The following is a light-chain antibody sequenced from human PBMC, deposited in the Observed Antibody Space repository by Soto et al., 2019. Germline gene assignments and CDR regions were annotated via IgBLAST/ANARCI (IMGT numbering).Light chain of an antibody. J-gene: IGKJ4*01. V-gene: IGKV1-39*01. CDR2: AAS. Sequence: DIQMTQSPSSLAASVGDRVTITCRASQSISSYLNWYQQKPGKAPKLLIYAASSLQSGVPSRFSGSGSGTDFTLTISSLQPEDFATYYCQQSYGTPLIFGGGTKVEIK. CDR3: QQSYGTPLI. CDR1: QSISSY.